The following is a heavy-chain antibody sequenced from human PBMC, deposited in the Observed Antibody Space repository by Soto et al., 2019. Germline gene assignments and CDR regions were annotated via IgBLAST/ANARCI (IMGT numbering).Heavy chain of an antibody. CDR1: GGTFSSYA. CDR3: AMLRDGYNSGPCRDYYYGMDV. V-gene: IGHV1-69*01. Sequence: QVQLVQSGAEVKKPGSSVKVSCKASGGTFSSYAISWVRQAPGQALEWMGGIIPIFGTANYAQKFQGRVTITADESTSTAYMQLSSLRSEDTDVYYCAMLRDGYNSGPCRDYYYGMDVWGQGTTVTVSS. D-gene: IGHD5-12*01. J-gene: IGHJ6*02. CDR2: IIPIFGTA.